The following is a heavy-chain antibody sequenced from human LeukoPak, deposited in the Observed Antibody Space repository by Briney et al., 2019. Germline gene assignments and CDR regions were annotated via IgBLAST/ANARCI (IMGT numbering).Heavy chain of an antibody. CDR2: IRQDGGEK. V-gene: IGHV3-7*01. Sequence: GGSLRLSCAVSGFTLTDYWMNWVRQAPGKGLEWVASIRQDGGEKSYVDSVKGRFTISRDNTKGSLYLQINSLRAEDTAVYYCARDGTAAGLYFDLWGQGTLVTVSS. J-gene: IGHJ4*01. CDR1: GFTLTDYW. CDR3: ARDGTAAGLYFDL. D-gene: IGHD6-13*01.